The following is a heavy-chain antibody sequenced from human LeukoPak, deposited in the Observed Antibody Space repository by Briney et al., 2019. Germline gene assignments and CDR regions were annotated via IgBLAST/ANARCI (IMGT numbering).Heavy chain of an antibody. Sequence: PGGSLRLSCAASGFTFSTYAMSWVRQAPGKGLEWVSAISASGDITNYADSVKGRFTISRDNSKDTVYLQMKSLRVEDTALYYCAKDRAPSRYNGLDVWGQGTTVTVSS. V-gene: IGHV3-23*01. CDR1: GFTFSTYA. J-gene: IGHJ6*02. CDR3: AKDRAPSRYNGLDV. CDR2: ISASGDIT.